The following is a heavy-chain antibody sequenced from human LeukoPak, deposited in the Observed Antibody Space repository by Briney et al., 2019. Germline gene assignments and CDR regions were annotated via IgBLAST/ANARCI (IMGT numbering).Heavy chain of an antibody. Sequence: SETLSLTCTVSGYSISSGYYWGWIRQPPGKGLEWIGSIYHSGSTYYNPSLKSRATISVDTSKNQFSLKLSSVTAADTAVYYCARVSAARPGYFDYWGQGTLVTVSS. J-gene: IGHJ4*02. V-gene: IGHV4-38-2*02. CDR3: ARVSAARPGYFDY. CDR2: IYHSGST. D-gene: IGHD6-6*01. CDR1: GYSISSGYY.